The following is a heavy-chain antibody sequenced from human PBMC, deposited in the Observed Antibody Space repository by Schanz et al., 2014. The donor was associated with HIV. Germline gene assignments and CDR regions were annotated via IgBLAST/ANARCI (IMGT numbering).Heavy chain of an antibody. CDR2: INTNNGDT. CDR3: ARGECDFWSGYCPHFHYFDLDV. Sequence: QVQLVQSGADVKKPGASVKVSCKASGYTFGGYYMHWVRQAPGQGLEWIGWINTNNGDTNYAQKFQGRVTITADKSTSTAYMELSSLRSEDTAVYYCARGECDFWSGYCPHFHYFDLDVWGPGTSVTVSS. CDR1: GYTFGGYY. J-gene: IGHJ6*02. V-gene: IGHV1-2*02. D-gene: IGHD3-3*01.